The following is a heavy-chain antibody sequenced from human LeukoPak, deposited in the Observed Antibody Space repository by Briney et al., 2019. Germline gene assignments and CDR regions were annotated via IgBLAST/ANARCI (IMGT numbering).Heavy chain of an antibody. J-gene: IGHJ5*02. Sequence: GSLRLSCAASGFTVSSNYMSWVRQAPGKGLEWIGSIYYSGSTYYNPSLKSRVTISVDTSKNQFSLKLSSVTAADTAVYYCARYSTSSGWFDPWGQGTLVTVSS. CDR1: GFTVSSNY. D-gene: IGHD6-6*01. CDR2: IYYSGST. V-gene: IGHV4-59*05. CDR3: ARYSTSSGWFDP.